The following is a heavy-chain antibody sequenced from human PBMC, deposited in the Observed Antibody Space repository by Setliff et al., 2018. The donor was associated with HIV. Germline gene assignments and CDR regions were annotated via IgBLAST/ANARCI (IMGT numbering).Heavy chain of an antibody. D-gene: IGHD3-22*01. CDR1: GGTFRSHE. V-gene: IGHV1-69*13. CDR3: ARIPNHSSGFDY. J-gene: IGHJ4*02. Sequence: ASVKVSCKASGGTFRSHEISWVRQAPGQGLEWMGGIVPILNTGNYAPKFQGRVTITADESTTTAYMEQSSLRSEDTAVYYCARIPNHSSGFDYWGQGTPVTVSS. CDR2: IVPILNTG.